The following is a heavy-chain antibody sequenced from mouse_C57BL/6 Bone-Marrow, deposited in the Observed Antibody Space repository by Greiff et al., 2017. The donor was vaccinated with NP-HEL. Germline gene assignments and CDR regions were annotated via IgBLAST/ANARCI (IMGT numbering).Heavy chain of an antibody. Sequence: EVQLQQSVAELVRPGASVKLSCTASGFNIKNTYMHWVKQRPEQGLEWIGRIDPANGNTKYAPKFQGKATINADTPSNTSYLQLSSLTSEDTAIYYCARFYYYGSTPDYWGQGTTLTVSS. V-gene: IGHV14-3*01. CDR3: ARFYYYGSTPDY. CDR2: IDPANGNT. CDR1: GFNIKNTY. J-gene: IGHJ2*01. D-gene: IGHD1-1*01.